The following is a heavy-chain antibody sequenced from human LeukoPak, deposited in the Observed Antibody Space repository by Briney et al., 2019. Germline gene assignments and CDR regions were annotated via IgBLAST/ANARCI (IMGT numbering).Heavy chain of an antibody. V-gene: IGHV4-59*01. D-gene: IGHD6-19*01. CDR1: GGSISSYY. Sequence: PSETLSLTCTVSGGSISSYYWSWIRQPPGKGLEWIGYIYYSGSTSYNPSLKSRVTMSVDTSKNQFSLNLSSVTAADTAVYYCARITGKTIAVAGTFDYWGRGTLVTVSS. CDR3: ARITGKTIAVAGTFDY. CDR2: IYYSGST. J-gene: IGHJ4*02.